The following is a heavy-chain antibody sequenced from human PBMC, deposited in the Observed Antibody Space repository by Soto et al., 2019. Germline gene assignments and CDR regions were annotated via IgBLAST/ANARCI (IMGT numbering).Heavy chain of an antibody. CDR3: ARGNCSSANYNSCSCYYGMDV. CDR1: GGSITSYY. V-gene: IGHV4-59*10. D-gene: IGHD2-2*01. Sequence: PSETLSLTCPVFGGSITSYYWSWIRQPAGKGLEWIGRIYTSGSTNYNPSLKSRVTMSLDTSKNQSSLKLTSVTAADTALYYCARGNCSSANYNSCSCYYGMDVWGQGTTVTVSS. CDR2: IYTSGST. J-gene: IGHJ6*02.